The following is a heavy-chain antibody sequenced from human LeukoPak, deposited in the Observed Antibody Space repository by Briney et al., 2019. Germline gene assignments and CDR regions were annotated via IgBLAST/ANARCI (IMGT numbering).Heavy chain of an antibody. V-gene: IGHV3-66*02. D-gene: IGHD6-19*01. Sequence: PGGSLRLSCAASGFTVNSNYMTWVRQAPGKGLEWVSAIYSVGSTYYADSVRGRFTISRDNSKNTLYLQMNSLRAEDTAIYYCARNPSYSSSLYSGQGTLVTVSS. CDR2: IYSVGST. J-gene: IGHJ4*02. CDR1: GFTVNSNY. CDR3: ARNPSYSSSLY.